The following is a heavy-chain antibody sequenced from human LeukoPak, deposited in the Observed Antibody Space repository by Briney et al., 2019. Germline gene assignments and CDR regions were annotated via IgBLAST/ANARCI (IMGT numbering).Heavy chain of an antibody. CDR2: IYYSGST. V-gene: IGHV4-59*12. D-gene: IGHD2-15*01. Sequence: SETLSLTCTVSGGSISRYYWSWIRQPPGKGLEWIGYIYYSGSTNYNPSLKSRVTMSVDTSKNLFSLKLTSVTAADTAVYYCARDGGYCSGVTCYNHYYYMDVWGKGTTVTISS. CDR3: ARDGGYCSGVTCYNHYYYMDV. CDR1: GGSISRYY. J-gene: IGHJ6*03.